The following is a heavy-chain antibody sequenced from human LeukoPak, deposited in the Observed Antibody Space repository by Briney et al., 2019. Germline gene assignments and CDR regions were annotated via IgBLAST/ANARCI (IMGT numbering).Heavy chain of an antibody. CDR3: ARGPPAKPGTGYYYGMDV. V-gene: IGHV4-34*01. CDR2: INHSGST. CDR1: GGSFSGYY. Sequence: SETLSLTCAVYGGSFSGYYWSWIRQPPGKGLEWIGEINHSGSTNYNPSLKSRVTISVDMSKNQFSLKLTSVTAADTAVYYCARGPPAKPGTGYYYGMDVWGQGTTVTVSS. J-gene: IGHJ6*02. D-gene: IGHD2-2*01.